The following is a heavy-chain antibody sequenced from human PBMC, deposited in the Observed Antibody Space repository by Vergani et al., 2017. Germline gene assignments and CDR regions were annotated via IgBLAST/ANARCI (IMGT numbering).Heavy chain of an antibody. CDR1: GGSFSGYY. V-gene: IGHV4-34*01. Sequence: QVQLQQWGAGLLKPSETLSLTCAVYGGSFSGYYWSWIRQPPGKGLEWIGEINHSGSTNYNPSLKRRVTISVDTSKNQFSLKLSSVTAADTAVYYCARAPGSRGGKYFDYWGQGTLVTVSS. D-gene: IGHD1-26*01. J-gene: IGHJ4*02. CDR2: INHSGST. CDR3: ARAPGSRGGKYFDY.